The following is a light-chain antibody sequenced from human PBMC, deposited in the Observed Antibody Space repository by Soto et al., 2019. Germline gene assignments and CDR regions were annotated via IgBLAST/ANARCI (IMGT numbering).Light chain of an antibody. CDR3: QQSYSTPRT. CDR2: KAS. V-gene: IGKV1-5*03. CDR1: QTISSR. Sequence: DIQMTQSQSTLSGSVGDRVNITCRASQTISSRLAWYQQKPGKAPKLLIYKASTLKSGVPSRFSGSGSGTDFTLTISSLQPEDFATYSCQQSYSTPRTFGQGTKVDIK. J-gene: IGKJ1*01.